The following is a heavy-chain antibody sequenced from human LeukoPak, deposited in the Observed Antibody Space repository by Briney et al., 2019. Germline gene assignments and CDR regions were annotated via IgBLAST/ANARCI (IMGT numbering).Heavy chain of an antibody. CDR2: INHSGST. CDR1: GGSFSGYY. CDR3: ARAPRDGTHDY. V-gene: IGHV4-34*01. J-gene: IGHJ4*02. Sequence: PSETLSLTCAVYGGSFSGYYWSWIRQPPGKGLEWIGEINHSGSTNYNPSLKSRVTISVDTSKNQFSLKLSSVTAADTAVYYCARAPRDGTHDYWGQGTLVTVSS. D-gene: IGHD5-24*01.